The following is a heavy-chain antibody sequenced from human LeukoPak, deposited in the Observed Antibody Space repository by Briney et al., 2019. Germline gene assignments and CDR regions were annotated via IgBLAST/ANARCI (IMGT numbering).Heavy chain of an antibody. CDR2: ISGSGGST. J-gene: IGHJ3*02. CDR3: AKDRLTGTHLPEDAFDI. D-gene: IGHD1-20*01. V-gene: IGHV3-23*01. CDR1: GFTFSSYA. Sequence: PGRSLRLSCAASGFTFSSYAMSWVRQAPGKGLEWVSAISGSGGSTYYADSVKGRFTISRDNSKNTLYLQMDSLRAEDTAVYYCAKDRLTGTHLPEDAFDIWGQGTMVTVSS.